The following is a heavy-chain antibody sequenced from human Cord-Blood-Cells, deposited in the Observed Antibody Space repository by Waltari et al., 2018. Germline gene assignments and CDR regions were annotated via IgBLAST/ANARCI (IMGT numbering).Heavy chain of an antibody. CDR2: IYYSGST. CDR3: ARHEQQLDY. V-gene: IGHV4-59*08. J-gene: IGHJ4*02. CDR1: GGSISSYY. D-gene: IGHD6-13*01. Sequence: QVQLQESGPGLVKPSETLSLTCTVSGGSISSYYWSWIRQPPGKGLEWIGYIYYSGSTNSHPSLQSRVTISVDTSKNQFSLKLSSVTAADTAVYYCARHEQQLDYWGQGTLVTVSS.